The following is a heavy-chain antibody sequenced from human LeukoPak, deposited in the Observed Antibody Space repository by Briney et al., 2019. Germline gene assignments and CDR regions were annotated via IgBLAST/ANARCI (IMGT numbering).Heavy chain of an antibody. CDR1: GFSFSTYA. Sequence: GRSLRLSCAASGFSFSTYAMHWVRQAPGKGLEWVALISYDGSNKYYADSVKGRFTISRDNSKNTLYLQMNSLRAEDTAVYYCARVTYGSGTYGAFDYWGQGTLVTVSS. CDR2: ISYDGSNK. D-gene: IGHD3-10*01. CDR3: ARVTYGSGTYGAFDY. V-gene: IGHV3-30*04. J-gene: IGHJ4*02.